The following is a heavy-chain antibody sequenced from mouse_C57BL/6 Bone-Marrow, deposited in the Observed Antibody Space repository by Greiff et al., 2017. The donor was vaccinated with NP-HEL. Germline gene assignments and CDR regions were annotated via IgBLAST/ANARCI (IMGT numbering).Heavy chain of an antibody. CDR3: TTGGSSPYAMDY. D-gene: IGHD1-1*01. CDR2: IDPENGDT. Sequence: EVQLQQSGAELVRPGASVKLSCTVSGFNIKDDYMHWVKQRPEQGLEWIGWIDPENGDTEYASKFQGKATITADTSSNTAYLQLSSLTSEDTADYYCTTGGSSPYAMDYWGQGTSVTVSS. CDR1: GFNIKDDY. J-gene: IGHJ4*01. V-gene: IGHV14-4*01.